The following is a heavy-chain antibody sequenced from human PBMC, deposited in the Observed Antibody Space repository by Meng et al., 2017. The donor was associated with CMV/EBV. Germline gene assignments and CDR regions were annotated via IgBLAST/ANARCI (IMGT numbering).Heavy chain of an antibody. CDR3: ARGISEAGPFDY. CDR2: IYHSGST. V-gene: IGHV4-38-2*02. Sequence: SETLFLTCTVSGYSISSGYYWGWIRQPPGKGLEWIGSIYHSGSTYYNPSLKSRVTISVDTSKNQFSLKLSSVTAADTAVYYCARGISEAGPFDYWGQGTLVTVSS. J-gene: IGHJ4*02. CDR1: GYSISSGYY. D-gene: IGHD6-19*01.